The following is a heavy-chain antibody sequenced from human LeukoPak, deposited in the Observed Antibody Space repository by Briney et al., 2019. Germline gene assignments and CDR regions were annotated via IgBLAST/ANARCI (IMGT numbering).Heavy chain of an antibody. D-gene: IGHD1-26*01. Sequence: ASVKVSCKASGYTFTGYYIHWVRQAPGQGLEWMGWINPNTGGTNYAQKLQGRVTMTTDTSTSTAYMELRSLRSDDTAVYYCARVRAWEPRIMYYFDYWGQGTLVTVSS. CDR3: ARVRAWEPRIMYYFDY. V-gene: IGHV1-2*02. CDR2: INPNTGGT. CDR1: GYTFTGYY. J-gene: IGHJ4*02.